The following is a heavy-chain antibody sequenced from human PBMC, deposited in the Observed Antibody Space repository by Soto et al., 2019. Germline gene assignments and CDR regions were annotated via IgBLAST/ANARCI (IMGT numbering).Heavy chain of an antibody. J-gene: IGHJ4*02. CDR3: AKGTSNGGWFNPFDY. V-gene: IGHV3-23*01. CDR1: GFTFVNYA. D-gene: IGHD6-19*01. Sequence: EVQLLESGGGLVQPGGSLRLSCAASGFTFVNYAMNWVRQAPGKGLEWVATLSGSGTSTYYADSVKGRFTISRDNSRNTLYLQMNSLRAEDKAVYYCAKGTSNGGWFNPFDYWGQGTLVTVSS. CDR2: LSGSGTST.